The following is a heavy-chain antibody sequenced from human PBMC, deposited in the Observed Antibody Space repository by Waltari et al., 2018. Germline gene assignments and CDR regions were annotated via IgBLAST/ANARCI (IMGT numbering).Heavy chain of an antibody. J-gene: IGHJ4*02. D-gene: IGHD3-16*01. V-gene: IGHV7-4-1*02. Sequence: QVQLVQSGSELKKPGASVKVSCKASGYTFTSYAMHWVRQAPGQGLEWMGWINTNTGNPTYAQGFTGRFVFSLDTSVSTAYLQISSLKAEDTAVYYCARVLSADLGELLQLFDYWGQGTLVTVSS. CDR3: ARVLSADLGELLQLFDY. CDR2: INTNTGNP. CDR1: GYTFTSYA.